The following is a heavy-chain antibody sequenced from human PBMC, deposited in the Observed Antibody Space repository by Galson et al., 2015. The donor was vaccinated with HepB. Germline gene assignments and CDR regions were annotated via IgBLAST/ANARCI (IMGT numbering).Heavy chain of an antibody. V-gene: IGHV3-43*01. D-gene: IGHD6-13*01. CDR1: GFTFDDYT. J-gene: IGHJ4*02. CDR2: ISWDGGST. Sequence: SLRLSCAASGFTFDDYTMHWVRQAPGKGLEWVSLISWDGGSTYYADSVKGRFTISRDNSKNSLYLQMNSLRTEDTALYYCAKDACIAAVITYYFDYWGQGTLVTVSS. CDR3: AKDACIAAVITYYFDY.